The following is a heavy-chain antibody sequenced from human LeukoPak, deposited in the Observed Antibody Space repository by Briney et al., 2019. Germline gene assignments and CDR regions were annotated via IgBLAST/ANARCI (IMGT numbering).Heavy chain of an antibody. J-gene: IGHJ4*02. CDR3: ARDRGDYYDSSGLFDY. D-gene: IGHD3-22*01. CDR2: INSDGSST. CDR1: GFTFSSYW. V-gene: IGHV3-74*01. Sequence: PGGSLRLSCAASGFTFSSYWMHWVRQAPGKGQVWVSRINSDGSSTSYADSVKGRFTISRDNAKNTLYLQMNSLRAEDTAVYYCARDRGDYYDSSGLFDYWGQGTLVTVSS.